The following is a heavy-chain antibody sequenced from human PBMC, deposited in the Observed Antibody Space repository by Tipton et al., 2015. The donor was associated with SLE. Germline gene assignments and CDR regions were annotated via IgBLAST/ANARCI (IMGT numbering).Heavy chain of an antibody. CDR2: IYTSGST. CDR3: ARDHPVAGPFDY. V-gene: IGHV4-4*07. D-gene: IGHD6-19*01. Sequence: TLSLTCTVSGGSISNYYWSWIRQPAGKGLGWIWRIYTSGSTNYNPSLQSRVTMSVDTSKNQFSLKLSSGTAADTAVYYCARDHPVAGPFDYWGQGTLVTVSS. CDR1: GGSISNYY. J-gene: IGHJ4*02.